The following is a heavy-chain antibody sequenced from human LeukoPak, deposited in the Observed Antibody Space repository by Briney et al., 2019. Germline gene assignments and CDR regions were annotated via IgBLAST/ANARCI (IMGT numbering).Heavy chain of an antibody. D-gene: IGHD6-13*01. Sequence: QAGGSLRLSCAASGFTFSSYAMHWVRQAPGKGLEWVAVISYDGSNKYYADSVKGRFTISRDNSKNTLYLQMSSLRAEDTAVYYCARGSPQYSSSWGQGTLVTVSS. CDR3: ARGSPQYSSS. CDR1: GFTFSSYA. CDR2: ISYDGSNK. J-gene: IGHJ4*02. V-gene: IGHV3-30*04.